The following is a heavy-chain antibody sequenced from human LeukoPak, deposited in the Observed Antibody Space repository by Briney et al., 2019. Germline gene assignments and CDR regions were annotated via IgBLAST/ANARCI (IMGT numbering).Heavy chain of an antibody. CDR1: GYTFYDYY. J-gene: IGHJ5*02. D-gene: IGHD2-15*01. CDR3: ARGGCSGGSCYSSWFDP. CDR2: IDPNSGAR. V-gene: IGHV1-2*02. Sequence: ASVKDSCKASGYTFYDYYIHWVRRAPGQGLEWMGWIDPNSGARNYAQKFQGRVTMTRDTSTSTAYMDLSSLTFDDTAVYYCARGGCSGGSCYSSWFDPWGQGTLVTVSS.